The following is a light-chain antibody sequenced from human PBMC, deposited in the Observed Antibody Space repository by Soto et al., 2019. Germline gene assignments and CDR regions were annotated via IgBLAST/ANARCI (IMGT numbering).Light chain of an antibody. CDR3: QQRSNWPLS. Sequence: EIVLTQSPVTLSLSPGERATLSCRASQSVSSSLAWYQQKPGQAPRLLIYDASNRATGIPARFSGSGSETDFNHTVSRLEPEDFAVYYCQQRSNWPLSFGGGTKVEIK. CDR1: QSVSSS. CDR2: DAS. J-gene: IGKJ4*01. V-gene: IGKV3-11*01.